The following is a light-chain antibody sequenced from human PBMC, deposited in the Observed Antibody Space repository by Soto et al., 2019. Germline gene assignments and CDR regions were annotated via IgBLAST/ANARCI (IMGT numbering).Light chain of an antibody. CDR2: AAS. Sequence: EIPMTPSPSSLSAPLGDRGTITCPASQGISNYLAWYQQKPGKVPKLLIYAASTLQSGVPSRFSGSGSGTDFTLTISSLQPEDVATYYCQKYNSAPRTFGGGTKVDIK. CDR1: QGISNY. V-gene: IGKV1-27*01. CDR3: QKYNSAPRT. J-gene: IGKJ4*01.